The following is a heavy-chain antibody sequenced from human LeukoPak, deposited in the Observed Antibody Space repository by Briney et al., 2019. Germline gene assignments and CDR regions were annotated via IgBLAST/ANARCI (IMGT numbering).Heavy chain of an antibody. D-gene: IGHD4-11*01. V-gene: IGHV1-2*02. CDR2: INPNSGGT. CDR1: GYTFTGYY. J-gene: IGHJ3*02. Sequence: GASVKVSCKASGYTFTGYYMHWVRQAPGQGLEWMGWINPNSGGTNYAQKFQGRVTMTRDTSISTAYMELSRLRSDDTAVYYCARELNSGGADYSGVAFDIWGQGTMVTVSS. CDR3: ARELNSGGADYSGVAFDI.